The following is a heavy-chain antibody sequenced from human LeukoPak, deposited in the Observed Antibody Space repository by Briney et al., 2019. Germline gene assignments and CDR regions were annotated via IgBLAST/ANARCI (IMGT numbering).Heavy chain of an antibody. CDR1: GFTFSSYG. D-gene: IGHD1-1*01. Sequence: GGSLRLSCAASGFTFSSYGMHWVRQAPGKGLEWVSSISSSSSYIYYADSVKGRFTISRDNAKNSLYLQMNSLRAEDTAVYYCARGSGNNWNDELDYWGQGTLVTVSS. J-gene: IGHJ4*02. CDR2: ISSSSSYI. CDR3: ARGSGNNWNDELDY. V-gene: IGHV3-21*01.